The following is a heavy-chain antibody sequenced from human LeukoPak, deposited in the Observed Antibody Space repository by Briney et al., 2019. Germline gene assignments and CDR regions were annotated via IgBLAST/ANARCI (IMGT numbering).Heavy chain of an antibody. V-gene: IGHV1-69*01. CDR3: AREVVVTAAVDY. D-gene: IGHD2-21*02. CDR1: GGTFSSYA. CDR2: IIPIFGKA. Sequence: SVKVSCKASGGTFSSYAISWVRQAPGQGLEWMGGIIPIFGKANYAQKFQGRVTITADESTSTAYMELSSLRSEDTAVYYCAREVVVTAAVDYWGQGTLVTVSS. J-gene: IGHJ4*02.